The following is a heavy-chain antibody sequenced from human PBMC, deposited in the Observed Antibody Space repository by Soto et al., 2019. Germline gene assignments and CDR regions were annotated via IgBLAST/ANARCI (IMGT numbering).Heavy chain of an antibody. D-gene: IGHD3-3*01. Sequence: SENLSLTCAVYGGSFSGYYWSWIRQPPGKGLEWIGEINHSGSTNYNPSLKSRVTISVDTSKNQFSLKLSSVTAADTAVYYCARARIFGVVSNYYYGMDVWGQGTTVTVSS. V-gene: IGHV4-34*01. CDR1: GGSFSGYY. CDR2: INHSGST. CDR3: ARARIFGVVSNYYYGMDV. J-gene: IGHJ6*02.